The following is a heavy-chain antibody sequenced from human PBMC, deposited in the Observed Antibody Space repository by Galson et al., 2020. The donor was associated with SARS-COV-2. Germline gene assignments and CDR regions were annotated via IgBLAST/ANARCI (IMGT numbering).Heavy chain of an antibody. Sequence: GGSLRLSCAASGFTFSSYGMHWVRQAPGKGLEWVAVISYDINNKYYADSVKGRFTIARDNSKNTLYLQINSLRAEDTAIYYCAKEERGYDDISGYFFRSVVYWGQGTLVTVSS. V-gene: IGHV3-30*18. CDR1: GFTFSSYG. CDR2: ISYDINNK. CDR3: AKEERGYDDISGYFFRSVVY. D-gene: IGHD3-22*01. J-gene: IGHJ4*02.